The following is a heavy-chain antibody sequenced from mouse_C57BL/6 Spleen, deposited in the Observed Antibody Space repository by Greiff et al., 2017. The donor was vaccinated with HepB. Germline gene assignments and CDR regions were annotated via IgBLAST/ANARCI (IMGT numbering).Heavy chain of an antibody. CDR1: GFTFSDYG. CDR3: ARPGYSNYVEYWYFDV. V-gene: IGHV5-17*01. CDR2: ISSGSSTI. J-gene: IGHJ1*03. Sequence: EVNVVESGGGLVKPGGSLKLSCAASGFTFSDYGMHWVRQAPEKGLEWVAYISSGSSTIYYADTVKGRFTISRDNAKNTLFLQMTSLRSEDTAMYYCARPGYSNYVEYWYFDVWGTGTTVTVSS. D-gene: IGHD2-5*01.